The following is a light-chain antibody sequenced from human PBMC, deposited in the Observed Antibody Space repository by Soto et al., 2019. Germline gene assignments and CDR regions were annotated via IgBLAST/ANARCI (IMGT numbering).Light chain of an antibody. CDR2: GAS. J-gene: IGKJ1*01. CDR1: QSVNAN. Sequence: EVVMTQSPATLSVSPGERATLSCRASQSVNANLAWYQQKPGQAPRLLIHGASNRATGIPARFSGSGFGTEFILTIRSMQSEDFAVYYCTQYNTWLWTFGQGTKVEI. CDR3: TQYNTWLWT. V-gene: IGKV3-15*01.